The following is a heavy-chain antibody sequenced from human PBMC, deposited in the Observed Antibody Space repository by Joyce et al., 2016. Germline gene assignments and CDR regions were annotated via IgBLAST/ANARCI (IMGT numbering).Heavy chain of an antibody. Sequence: QVQLVQSGAEVKRPGASVKVSCEVSGYTLTELSIHWVRQAPGKGPEWMGSDDRGNGQTLSAQKFQGRVTMTGDTSTDTADMELSNLRSEDTAVYYCATDIRSSGWHLGFWGQGTLVTVSS. CDR2: DDRGNGQT. J-gene: IGHJ4*02. D-gene: IGHD6-19*01. CDR3: ATDIRSSGWHLGF. CDR1: GYTLTELS. V-gene: IGHV1-24*01.